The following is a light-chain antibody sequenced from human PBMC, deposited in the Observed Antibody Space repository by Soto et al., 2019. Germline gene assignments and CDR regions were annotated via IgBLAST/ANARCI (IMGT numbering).Light chain of an antibody. CDR2: GAS. V-gene: IGKV3-20*01. CDR1: QSVSSSY. J-gene: IGKJ5*01. Sequence: SPGTLSLSPGERATLSCRASQSVSSSYLAWYQQKPGQAPRLLIYGASSRATGIPDRFSGSGSGTDFTLTISRLEPEDFAVYFCQHYGSSRITLVIVTR. CDR3: QHYGSSRIT.